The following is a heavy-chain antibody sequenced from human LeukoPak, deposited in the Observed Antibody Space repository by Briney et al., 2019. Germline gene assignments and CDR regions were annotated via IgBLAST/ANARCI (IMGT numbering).Heavy chain of an antibody. CDR2: MGPIGNT. CDR3: ARGGYYHDGGGVGAFDI. Sequence: GGPLKPSGEPSGFTFSSYDIPWVGQVTGKGREGVSAMGPIGNTYYSGSVKGRFTISREDAKNSVFLQMNSLRAGDTAVYFCARGGYYHDGGGVGAFDIWALGTVVTVSS. V-gene: IGHV3-13*01. D-gene: IGHD3-22*01. J-gene: IGHJ3*02. CDR1: GFTFSSYD.